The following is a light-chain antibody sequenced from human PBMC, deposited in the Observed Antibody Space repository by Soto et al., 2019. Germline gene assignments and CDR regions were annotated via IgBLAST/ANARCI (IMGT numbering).Light chain of an antibody. CDR1: QSALYSSNNKNY. V-gene: IGKV4-1*01. CDR2: WAS. CDR3: QQYYTTPLT. Sequence: DILMTQSPDSLAVSLGERATINCKSSQSALYSSNNKNYLAWYQQTPGQPPKLLIYWASTRESGVPDRFSGSGSGTDFTLTISSLQAEDVAVYYCQQYYTTPLTFGGGTKVDIK. J-gene: IGKJ4*01.